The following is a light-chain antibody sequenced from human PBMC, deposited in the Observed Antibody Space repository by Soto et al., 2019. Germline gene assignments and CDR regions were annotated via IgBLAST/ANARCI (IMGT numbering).Light chain of an antibody. Sequence: ELTQPPSVSVSPGQTASITCSGDRLGNKYACWYQQKAGQSPVLVIYQDVKRPSGIPERFSGSNSGNTATLTISGTQAMDEADYYCQAWDSSSVVFGAGTKLTVL. V-gene: IGLV3-1*01. CDR2: QDV. CDR3: QAWDSSSVV. J-gene: IGLJ2*01. CDR1: RLGNKY.